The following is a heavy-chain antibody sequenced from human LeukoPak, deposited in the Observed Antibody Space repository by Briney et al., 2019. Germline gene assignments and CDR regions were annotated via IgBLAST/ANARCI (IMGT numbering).Heavy chain of an antibody. V-gene: IGHV3-74*01. CDR1: GFTFSSFW. CDR3: ARASGYCRGTHCWRPEVH. Sequence: PGGSLRLSCAASGFTFSSFWMHGVLQAPGKGGEFFSRIIGHESSTSYADSVKGRVTISRDSAQDTLSLPMNSLRAEDSAVYSRARASGYCRGTHCWRPEVHWGPGTLVTASS. D-gene: IGHD1-14*01. CDR2: IIGHESST. J-gene: IGHJ4*02.